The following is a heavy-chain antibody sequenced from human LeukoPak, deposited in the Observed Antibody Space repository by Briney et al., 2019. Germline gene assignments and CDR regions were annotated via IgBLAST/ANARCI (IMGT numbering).Heavy chain of an antibody. CDR3: ARDRKWLACDY. D-gene: IGHD6-19*01. V-gene: IGHV1-18*01. Sequence: ASVKVSCKASGYTFTSYGISWVRQAPGQGLEWMGWISAYNGNTNYAQKLQGRVTMTTDTSTSTACMELRSLRSDDTAVYYCARDRKWLACDYWGQGTLVTVSS. J-gene: IGHJ4*02. CDR1: GYTFTSYG. CDR2: ISAYNGNT.